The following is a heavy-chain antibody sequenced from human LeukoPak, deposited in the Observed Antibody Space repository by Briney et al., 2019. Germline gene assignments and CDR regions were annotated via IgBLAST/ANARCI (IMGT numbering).Heavy chain of an antibody. V-gene: IGHV3-7*01. CDR2: IKQDGSEK. Sequence: PGGSLRLSCAASGFTFSSYWMSWVRQAPGKGLEWVANIKQDGSEKYYVDSVKGRFTISRDNAKNSLYLQMNSLRAEDTAVYYCARDVGYDFWSGYNNWFDPWGQGTLVTVSS. D-gene: IGHD3-3*01. CDR3: ARDVGYDFWSGYNNWFDP. CDR1: GFTFSSYW. J-gene: IGHJ5*02.